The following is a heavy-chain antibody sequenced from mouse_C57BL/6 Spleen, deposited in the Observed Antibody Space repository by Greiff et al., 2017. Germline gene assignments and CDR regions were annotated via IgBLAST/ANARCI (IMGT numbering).Heavy chain of an antibody. CDR1: EYAFPSHD. J-gene: IGHJ4*01. CDR3: SRQETGTRAMDY. V-gene: IGHV5-2*01. D-gene: IGHD4-1*01. Sequence: EVKLMESGAGLVQPGASLKLSCESNEYAFPSHDMSWVRKTPEKRLELVAAINSDGGSTYYPDTMERRFIIARDNTKKTLYLQMSSLRSEDTALYYCSRQETGTRAMDYWGQGTSVTVSS. CDR2: INSDGGST.